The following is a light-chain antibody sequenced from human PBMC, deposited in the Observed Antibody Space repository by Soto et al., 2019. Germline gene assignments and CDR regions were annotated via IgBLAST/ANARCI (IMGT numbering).Light chain of an antibody. J-gene: IGKJ1*01. CDR2: AAP. CDR3: QGYLSALWT. CDR1: QGISNN. Sequence: DIQMTQSPSPLSAPVGDRVTIPCRASQGISNNVAGYQQKPGKVPKLLIYAAPTFQSGVPSRFSGCGSGTDFTLTISSLLPEDGVKYYCQGYLSALWTFGQGTKVDSK. V-gene: IGKV1-27*01.